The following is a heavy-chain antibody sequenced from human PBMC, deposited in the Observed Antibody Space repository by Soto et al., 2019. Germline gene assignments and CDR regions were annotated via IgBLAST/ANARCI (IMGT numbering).Heavy chain of an antibody. Sequence: QLQESGPGLVKPSETLSLTCTVSGGSIISSNFYWGWIRQPPGKGLEWIGSVEYGGSTYDNPSLKSRVTLSADTSKNQFPLHLTSVTAADTAIYYCARHVRGAVTMNWFDPWGHGTLVTVSS. CDR3: ARHVRGAVTMNWFDP. J-gene: IGHJ5*02. CDR1: GGSIISSNFY. D-gene: IGHD4-17*01. CDR2: VEYGGST. V-gene: IGHV4-39*01.